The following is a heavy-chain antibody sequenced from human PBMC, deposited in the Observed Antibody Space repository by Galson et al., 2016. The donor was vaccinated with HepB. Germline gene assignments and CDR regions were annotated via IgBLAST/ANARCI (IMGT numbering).Heavy chain of an antibody. V-gene: IGHV1-2*02. CDR2: ITPNNGGT. CDR1: GFTFTTYY. CDR3: AGGKYGFATGPIQL. D-gene: IGHD3/OR15-3a*01. J-gene: IGHJ1*01. Sequence: SVKVSCKASGFTFTTYYIQWLRQAPGQGLEWMGWITPNNGGTNYALKFQGRVTMTRDTSITTAYIELSRLKSDDTAVYYCAGGKYGFATGPIQLWGQGTLGSVSS.